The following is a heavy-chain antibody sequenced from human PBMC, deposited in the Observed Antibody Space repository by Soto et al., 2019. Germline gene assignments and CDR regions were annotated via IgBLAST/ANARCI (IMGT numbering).Heavy chain of an antibody. Sequence: QVQLVESGGGVVQPGRSLRLSCGASGFTLSSYGMHWVRQAPGKGLEWVAVIWHDGSNKYYADSMKGRFTISRDNSKNTLYLQMNNLRVEDTAVYYCARDRGSDDPIDYWGQGTRVTVSS. V-gene: IGHV3-33*01. D-gene: IGHD2-21*01. J-gene: IGHJ4*02. CDR3: ARDRGSDDPIDY. CDR1: GFTLSSYG. CDR2: IWHDGSNK.